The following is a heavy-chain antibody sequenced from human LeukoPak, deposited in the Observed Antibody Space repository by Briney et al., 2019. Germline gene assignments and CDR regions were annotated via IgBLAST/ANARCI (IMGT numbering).Heavy chain of an antibody. J-gene: IGHJ3*02. CDR3: ASAFSTRDAFDI. Sequence: GGSLRLSCAASGFTFSTYTMNWVRQAPGKGLEWVANIKQDGSEKYYVDSVKGRFTISRDNAKNSLYLQMNSLRAEDTAVYYCASAFSTRDAFDIWGQGTMVTVSS. CDR1: GFTFSTYT. CDR2: IKQDGSEK. V-gene: IGHV3-7*01. D-gene: IGHD2/OR15-2a*01.